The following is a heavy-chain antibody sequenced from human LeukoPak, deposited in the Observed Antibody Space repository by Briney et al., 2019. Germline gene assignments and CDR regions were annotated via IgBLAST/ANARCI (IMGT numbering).Heavy chain of an antibody. J-gene: IGHJ4*02. Sequence: ASVKVSCKASGYTFTSYGISWVRQAPGQGLEWMGWISAYNGNTNYAQKLQGRVTMTTDTSTSTAYMELRSLRSDDTAAYYCARDDRYYDSSGYLTNWGQGTLVTVSS. CDR2: ISAYNGNT. D-gene: IGHD3-22*01. V-gene: IGHV1-18*01. CDR1: GYTFTSYG. CDR3: ARDDRYYDSSGYLTN.